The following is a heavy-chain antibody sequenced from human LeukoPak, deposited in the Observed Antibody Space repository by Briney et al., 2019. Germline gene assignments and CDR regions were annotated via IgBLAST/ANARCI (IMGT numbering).Heavy chain of an antibody. Sequence: GRSLRLSCAASGFTFSSYGMHWVRQAPGKGLXXXXVISYDGSNKYYADSVKGRFTISRDNSKNTLYLQMNSLRAEDTAVYYCAKDLESGYSYGQDYWGQGTLVTVSS. CDR2: ISYDGSNK. CDR3: AKDLESGYSYGQDY. J-gene: IGHJ4*02. V-gene: IGHV3-30*18. D-gene: IGHD5-18*01. CDR1: GFTFSSYG.